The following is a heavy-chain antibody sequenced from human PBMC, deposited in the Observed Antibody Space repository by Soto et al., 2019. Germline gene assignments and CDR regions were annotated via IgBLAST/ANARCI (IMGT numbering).Heavy chain of an antibody. D-gene: IGHD1-7*01. J-gene: IGHJ4*01. CDR1: GGSISRGDYY. CDR2: IYYSGST. CDR3: ARVPAVGITGTYYFDY. V-gene: IGHV4-30-4*01. Sequence: PSETLSLTCTVSGGSISRGDYYWSWIRQPPGKGLEWIGYIYYSGSTYYNPSLKSRVTISVDTSKNQFSLKLSSVTAADTAVYYCARVPAVGITGTYYFDYWGQGTLVTVSS.